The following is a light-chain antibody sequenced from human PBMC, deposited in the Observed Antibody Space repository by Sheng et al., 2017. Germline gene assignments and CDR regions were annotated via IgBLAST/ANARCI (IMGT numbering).Light chain of an antibody. V-gene: IGKV3-20*01. Sequence: EIVLTQSPGTLSLSPGERATLSCRASQSVSSYLAWYQQKPGQAPRLLIYDASNRATGIPARFSGSGSGTDFTLTISSLEPEDFAVYYCQQYGSSPPWTFGQGTKLEIK. CDR3: QQYGSSPPWT. J-gene: IGKJ1*01. CDR2: DAS. CDR1: QSVSSY.